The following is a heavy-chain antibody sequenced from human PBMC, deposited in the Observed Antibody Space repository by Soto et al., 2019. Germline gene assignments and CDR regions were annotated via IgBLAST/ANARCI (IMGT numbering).Heavy chain of an antibody. Sequence: SETLSLTCSVSGDSITSGGYYWSWVRHHPGKGLEWVGSIYYTGDTYFNPSLKSRITVSMDTSKNEFSLKLTSATSADTAVYFCARGAPRPRDVPTYFHFRGQGTLVTVSS. J-gene: IGHJ4*02. V-gene: IGHV4-31*03. CDR3: ARGAPRPRDVPTYFHF. CDR2: IYYTGDT. CDR1: GDSITSGGYY.